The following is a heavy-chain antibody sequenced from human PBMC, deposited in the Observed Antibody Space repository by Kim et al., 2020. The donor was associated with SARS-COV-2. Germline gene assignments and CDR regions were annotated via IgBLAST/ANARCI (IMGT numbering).Heavy chain of an antibody. Sequence: VKGRFTISRDDSKSIAYLQMNSLKTEDTAVYYCTRYVDSYSSPLDVTFDYWGQGTLVTVSS. J-gene: IGHJ4*02. CDR3: TRYVDSYSSPLDVTFDY. D-gene: IGHD6-19*01. V-gene: IGHV3-49*02.